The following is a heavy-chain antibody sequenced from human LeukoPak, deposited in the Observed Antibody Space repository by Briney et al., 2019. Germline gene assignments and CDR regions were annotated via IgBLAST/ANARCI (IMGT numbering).Heavy chain of an antibody. D-gene: IGHD6-13*01. Sequence: GGSLRLSCAASGFTFSSFAMHWVRQAPGKGLEWVAVISYDGNNKYSADSVKGRFTISRDNSKNTLYLQMNSLRAEDTAVYYCARGGQAAAGSPLYAFDIWGQGTMVTVSS. V-gene: IGHV3-30-3*01. CDR2: ISYDGNNK. CDR1: GFTFSSFA. CDR3: ARGGQAAAGSPLYAFDI. J-gene: IGHJ3*02.